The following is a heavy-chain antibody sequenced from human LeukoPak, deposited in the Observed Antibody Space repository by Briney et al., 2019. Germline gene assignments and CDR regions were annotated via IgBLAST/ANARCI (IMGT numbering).Heavy chain of an antibody. CDR3: ARDQVGAPHY. V-gene: IGHV4-59*01. D-gene: IGHD1-26*01. Sequence: SETLSLTXTVSGGSISSYYWSWIWQPPGKGLEWIGYIYYSGSTNYNPSLKSRVTISVDTSKNQFSLKLSSVTAADTAVYYCARDQVGAPHYWGQGTLVTVSS. CDR2: IYYSGST. J-gene: IGHJ4*02. CDR1: GGSISSYY.